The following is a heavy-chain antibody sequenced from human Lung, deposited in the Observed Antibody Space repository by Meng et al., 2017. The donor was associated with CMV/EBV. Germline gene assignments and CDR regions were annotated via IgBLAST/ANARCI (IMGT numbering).Heavy chain of an antibody. J-gene: IGHJ4*02. CDR3: AHGGGDC. CDR2: ISYDGSNK. Sequence: VQRVVCGRGVVQPGRSLRLACAASGFTFSSYAMHWVRQAPGKGLEWVAVISYDGSNKYYADSVKGRFTISRDNSKNTLYLQMNSLRAEDTAVYYCAHGGGDCWGQGTLVTVSS. D-gene: IGHD2-15*01. V-gene: IGHV3-30-3*01. CDR1: GFTFSSYA.